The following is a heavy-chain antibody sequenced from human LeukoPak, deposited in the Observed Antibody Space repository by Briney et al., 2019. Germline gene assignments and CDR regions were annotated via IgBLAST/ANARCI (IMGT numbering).Heavy chain of an antibody. CDR3: ARQRSNGGGYGTLEY. CDR2: IYYTGST. Sequence: SETLSLTCTVSGGSISSYYWSWIRQPPGKGLEWVGYIYYTGSTNYNPSLKSRVTISIDTSKNQCSLKLSSVTAADTAVYYCARQRSNGGGYGTLEYWGQGTLVTVSA. J-gene: IGHJ4*02. D-gene: IGHD3-16*01. V-gene: IGHV4-59*08. CDR1: GGSISSYY.